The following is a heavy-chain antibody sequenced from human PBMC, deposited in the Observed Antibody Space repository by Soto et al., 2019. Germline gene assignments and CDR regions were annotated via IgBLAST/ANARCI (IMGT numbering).Heavy chain of an antibody. CDR3: AREVGAPSGWLDP. D-gene: IGHD1-26*01. V-gene: IGHV3-23*01. Sequence: EVQLSESGGRLGQPGGSLRLSCAASGFTFTNYAMTWVRQSPGKGLQWVSGISATGGLKYYADSVQGRFTISRDNSNNTLYLQMDNLRDDDTAIYCCAREVGAPSGWLDPWGQGTQVTVSS. CDR1: GFTFTNYA. CDR2: ISATGGLK. J-gene: IGHJ5*02.